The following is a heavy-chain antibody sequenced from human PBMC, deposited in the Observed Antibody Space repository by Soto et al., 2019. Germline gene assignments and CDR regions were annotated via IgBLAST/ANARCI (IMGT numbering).Heavy chain of an antibody. CDR1: GFTFSSYA. J-gene: IGHJ3*02. D-gene: IGHD3-22*01. Sequence: EVQLLESGGGLVQPGGSLRLSCAASGFTFSSYAMSWVRQAPGKGLEWVSAISGSGGSTYYADSVKGRFTISRDNAKNSLYLQMNSLRAEDTAVYYCARGYYDSSGYYHFGDDAFDIWGQGTMVTVSS. CDR3: ARGYYDSSGYYHFGDDAFDI. V-gene: IGHV3-23*01. CDR2: ISGSGGST.